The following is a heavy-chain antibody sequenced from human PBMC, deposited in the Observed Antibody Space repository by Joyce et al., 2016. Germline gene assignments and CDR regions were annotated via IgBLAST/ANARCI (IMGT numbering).Heavy chain of an antibody. CDR2: IYWDDDK. CDR1: GFSLTTNSQG. Sequence: QITLKESGPALVKPRQTLTLTCTFSGFSLTTNSQGVGWIRQPPGKPLELLALIYWDDDKRYSPSLKSRLTITKDTSKNQVVLTLADVDSLDTATYCCAHRHNAVGGTTFDSWGQGTLVTVSS. J-gene: IGHJ4*02. D-gene: IGHD1/OR15-1a*01. CDR3: AHRHNAVGGTTFDS. V-gene: IGHV2-5*02.